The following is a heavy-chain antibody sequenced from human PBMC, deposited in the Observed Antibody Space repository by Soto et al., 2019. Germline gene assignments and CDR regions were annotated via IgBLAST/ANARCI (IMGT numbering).Heavy chain of an antibody. J-gene: IGHJ4*02. CDR2: IYHSGST. D-gene: IGHD2-15*01. CDR3: ARAYCSGGSCFRWY. Sequence: PSETLSLTCAVSGYSISSGYYWCFIRQPPGKGLEWIGSIYHSGSTYYNPSLKSRVTISVDTSKNQFSLKLSSVTAADTAAYYCARAYCSGGSCFRWYWGQGTLVTVSS. CDR1: GYSISSGYY. V-gene: IGHV4-38-2*01.